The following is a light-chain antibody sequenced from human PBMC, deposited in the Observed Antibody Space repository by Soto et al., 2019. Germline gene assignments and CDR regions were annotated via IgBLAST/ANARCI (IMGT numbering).Light chain of an antibody. Sequence: QSALTQPASVSGSPGQSITISCTGTSSDIGFYTYVSWYQQHPGKAPKLIIYEVSNRPSGVSDCFSGSKSGNTASLTISWLQAEGEADYDCNSPSKTNTPVLGGGTKLTVL. CDR2: EVS. V-gene: IGLV2-14*01. CDR1: SSDIGFYTY. CDR3: NSPSKTNTPV. J-gene: IGLJ2*01.